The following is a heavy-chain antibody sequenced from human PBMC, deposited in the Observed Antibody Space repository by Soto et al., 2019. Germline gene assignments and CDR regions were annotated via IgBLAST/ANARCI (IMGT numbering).Heavy chain of an antibody. V-gene: IGHV3-7*03. CDR2: IKQDGSEK. Sequence: EVQLVESGGGLVQPGGSLRLSCADSGFTFSSCWMSWVRQSPGKGLEWVANIKQDGSEKYYVDSVKGRFTISRDNAKNSLYLQMNSLRAEDPAVYYCARALAVAGHASWGQGPLVSVSS. J-gene: IGHJ5*02. D-gene: IGHD6-19*01. CDR3: ARALAVAGHAS. CDR1: GFTFSSCW.